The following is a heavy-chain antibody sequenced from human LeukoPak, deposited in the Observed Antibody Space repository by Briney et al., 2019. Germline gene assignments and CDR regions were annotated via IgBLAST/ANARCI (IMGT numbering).Heavy chain of an antibody. D-gene: IGHD2-15*01. CDR1: GGTFSSYT. CDR2: IIPILGIA. CDR3: ATRYCSGGSCPNRPYYYGMDV. J-gene: IGHJ6*02. V-gene: IGHV1-69*02. Sequence: GASVKVSCKASGGTFSSYTISWVRQAPGQGLEWMGRIIPILGIANYAQKFQGRVTITADKSTSTAYMELSSLRSEDTAVYYCATRYCSGGSCPNRPYYYGMDVWGQGTTVTVS.